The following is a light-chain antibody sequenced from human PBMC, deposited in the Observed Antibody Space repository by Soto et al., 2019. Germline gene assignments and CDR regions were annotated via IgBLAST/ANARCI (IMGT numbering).Light chain of an antibody. CDR1: SSDVGGYNY. CDR3: SSYTSSSTLYG. V-gene: IGLV2-14*01. J-gene: IGLJ1*01. Sequence: QSVLTQPASVSGSPGQSITISCTGTSSDVGGYNYVSWYQQHPGKAPKLMIYDVSNRPSVVSNRFSGSKSGNTASLTISGLQAEDEADYYCSSYTSSSTLYGFGTGTKVTVL. CDR2: DVS.